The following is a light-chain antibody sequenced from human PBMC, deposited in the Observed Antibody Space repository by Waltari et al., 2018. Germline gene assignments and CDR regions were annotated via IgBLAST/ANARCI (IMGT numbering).Light chain of an antibody. V-gene: IGLV1-47*01. CDR2: RKN. CDR3: AAWDDSLSGPWV. CDR1: SSNIGSNY. J-gene: IGLJ3*02. Sequence: QSVLTQPPSASGTPGPRVTISCSGSSSNIGSNYVYWYQQLPGTAPKLLIYRKNPRPSGVPGRFSGSQSGTSASLAISGLRSEDEADYYWAAWDDSLSGPWVFGGGTKLTVL.